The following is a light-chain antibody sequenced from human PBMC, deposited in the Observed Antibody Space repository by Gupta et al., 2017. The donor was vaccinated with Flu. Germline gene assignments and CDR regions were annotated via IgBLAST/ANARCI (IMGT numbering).Light chain of an antibody. CDR1: PSVRSSY. CDR2: GAS. V-gene: IGKV3-20*01. CDR3: QQDGSSAQT. J-gene: IGKJ2*01. Sequence: GTLYLSPGERATRSCVVSPSVRSSYLAWYQQKPCQAPRLLIYGASSSAPGIPDRISGSGSGTEFTLTISRLEPEDFAVYYCQQDGSSAQTFGQGTKMEIK.